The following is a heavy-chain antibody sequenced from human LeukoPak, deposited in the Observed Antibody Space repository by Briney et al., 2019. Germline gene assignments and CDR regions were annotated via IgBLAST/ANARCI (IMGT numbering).Heavy chain of an antibody. Sequence: SETLSLTCTVSGGSISSYYWSRIRQPPGKGLEWIGYIYYSGSTNYNPSLKSRVTISVDTSKNQFSLKLSSVTAADTAVYYCARGGYQADSDFDYWGQGALVTVSS. CDR1: GGSISSYY. J-gene: IGHJ4*02. CDR3: ARGGYQADSDFDY. V-gene: IGHV4-59*01. CDR2: IYYSGST. D-gene: IGHD2-2*01.